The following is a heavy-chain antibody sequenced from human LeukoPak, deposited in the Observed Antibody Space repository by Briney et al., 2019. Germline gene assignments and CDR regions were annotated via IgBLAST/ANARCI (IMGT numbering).Heavy chain of an antibody. CDR3: ARDGGSYSYYYYMDV. CDR1: GYTFTSYG. V-gene: IGHV1-18*01. J-gene: IGHJ6*03. Sequence: GASVKVSCKASGYTFTSYGISWVRQAPGQGLEWMGWISAYNGNTNYTQKLQGRVTMTKDTSTSTAYMELRSLRSDDTAVYYCARDGGSYSYYYYMDVWGKGTTVTVSS. CDR2: ISAYNGNT. D-gene: IGHD1-26*01.